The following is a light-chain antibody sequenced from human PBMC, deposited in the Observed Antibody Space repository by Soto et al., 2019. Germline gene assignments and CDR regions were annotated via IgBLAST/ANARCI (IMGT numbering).Light chain of an antibody. CDR1: SSNIGSNS. Sequence: QSAMTQPPSASGTPGQRVTISCSGSSSNIGSNSVNWYQQLPGTAPKLLIYNIDQRPSGVPDRFHGSKSGSSASLAISGLQSEDEADYYCASWDDRLSGPIFGGGTKLTVL. V-gene: IGLV1-44*01. J-gene: IGLJ2*01. CDR3: ASWDDRLSGPI. CDR2: NID.